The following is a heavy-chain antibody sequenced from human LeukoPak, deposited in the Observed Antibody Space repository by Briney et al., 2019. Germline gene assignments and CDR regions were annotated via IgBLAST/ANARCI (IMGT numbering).Heavy chain of an antibody. V-gene: IGHV4-61*02. CDR3: ARGNTPDS. J-gene: IGHJ4*02. CDR2: IYTSGGT. D-gene: IGHD2-2*02. Sequence: SQTLSLTCTVSGGSISSGSYYWSWIRQPAGKGLEWTGRIYTSGGTNYNPSLKSRVTISVDTSKNQFSLKLSSVTAADTAVYYCARGNTPDSWGQGTLVTVSS. CDR1: GGSISSGSYY.